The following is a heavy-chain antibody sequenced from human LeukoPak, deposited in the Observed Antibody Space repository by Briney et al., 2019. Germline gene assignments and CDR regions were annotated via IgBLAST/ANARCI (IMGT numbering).Heavy chain of an antibody. Sequence: SETLSLTCTVSGGSISSYYWSWIRQPPGKGLEWIGYIYYSGSTNYNPSLKSRVTISVDTSKNQFSLKLSSVTAADTAVYYCARGNWYSSSWYVDYWGQGTLVTVSS. CDR3: ARGNWYSSSWYVDY. CDR1: GGSISSYY. CDR2: IYYSGST. D-gene: IGHD6-13*01. V-gene: IGHV4-59*01. J-gene: IGHJ4*02.